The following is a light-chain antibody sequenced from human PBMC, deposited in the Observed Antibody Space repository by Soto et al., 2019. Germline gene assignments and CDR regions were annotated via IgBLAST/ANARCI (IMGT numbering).Light chain of an antibody. J-gene: IGKJ5*01. CDR2: DAS. Sequence: VMTQSPATLSVSPGERATLSCRASQSVSSYLAWYQQKPGQAPRLLIYDASNRATGIPARFSGSGSGTDFTLTISSLEPEDFAVYYCQQRSNWPPITFGQGTRLEI. CDR3: QQRSNWPPIT. CDR1: QSVSSY. V-gene: IGKV3-11*01.